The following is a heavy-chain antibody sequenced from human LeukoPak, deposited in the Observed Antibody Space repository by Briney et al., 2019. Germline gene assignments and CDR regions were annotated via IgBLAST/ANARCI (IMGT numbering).Heavy chain of an antibody. J-gene: IGHJ4*02. V-gene: IGHV1-8*01. CDR1: GYTFTTYD. CDR3: ARVRGPHVSGSYYSFDY. D-gene: IGHD1-26*01. CDR2: MNPNSGNT. Sequence: GASVKVSCKASGYTFTTYDINWVRQAPGQGLEWMGWMNPNSGNTGYAQKFQGRVTMTRDTSISTAYMELSSLRSEDTAVYFCARVRGPHVSGSYYSFDYWGQGTRVTVSS.